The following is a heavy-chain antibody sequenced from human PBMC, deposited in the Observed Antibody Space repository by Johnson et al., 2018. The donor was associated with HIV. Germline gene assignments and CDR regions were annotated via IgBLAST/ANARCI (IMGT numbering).Heavy chain of an antibody. Sequence: EVQLVESGGGLVQPGGSLRLSCAASGFTFSSYWMSWVRQAPGKGLEWVANIKQDGSEKYYVDSVTGRITISRDNAKNSLYLQMNSLRAEDTAVYYCARDQWMAGDAFDIWGQGTVVTVSS. V-gene: IGHV3-7*01. CDR3: ARDQWMAGDAFDI. CDR2: IKQDGSEK. J-gene: IGHJ3*02. D-gene: IGHD5-24*01. CDR1: GFTFSSYW.